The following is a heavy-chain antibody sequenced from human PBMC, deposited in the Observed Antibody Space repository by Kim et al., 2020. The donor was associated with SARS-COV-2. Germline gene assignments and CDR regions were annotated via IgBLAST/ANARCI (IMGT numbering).Heavy chain of an antibody. CDR2: IYPGDSDT. CDR3: ARSGFTTPDIAAAEGLLEQYYYYYYMDV. V-gene: IGHV5-51*01. D-gene: IGHD6-13*01. CDR1: GYSFTSYW. Sequence: GESLKISCKGSGYSFTSYWIGWVRQMPGKGLEWMGIIYPGDSDTRYSPSFQGQVTISADKSISTAYLQWSSLKASDTAMYYCARSGFTTPDIAAAEGLLEQYYYYYYMDVWGKGTTVTVSS. J-gene: IGHJ6*03.